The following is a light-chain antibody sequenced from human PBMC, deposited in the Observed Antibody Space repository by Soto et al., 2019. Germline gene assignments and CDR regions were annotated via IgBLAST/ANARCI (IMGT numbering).Light chain of an antibody. J-gene: IGKJ1*01. Sequence: EIVLTQSPGTLALSPGERVTLSCRASQRVNKNYLAWFQQKPGQAPRVLIYGASNRATGIPDRFSGSGSGTDFTLSISRLEPEDFAVYYCQQYAGLPRTFGQGTKVDIK. V-gene: IGKV3-20*01. CDR1: QRVNKNY. CDR2: GAS. CDR3: QQYAGLPRT.